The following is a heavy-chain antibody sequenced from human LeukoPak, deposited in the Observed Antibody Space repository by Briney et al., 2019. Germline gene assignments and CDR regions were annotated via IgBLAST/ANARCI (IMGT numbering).Heavy chain of an antibody. CDR2: INPSGGST. D-gene: IGHD2/OR15-2a*01. J-gene: IGHJ4*02. CDR1: GYIFTSYY. CDR3: AREILDRTAYYFDY. Sequence: ASVKVSCKASGYIFTSYYLHRVRQAPGQGLEWMGIINPSGGSTSYAQKFQGRVTMTRDTSTSTVYMELSSLRSEDTAVYYCAREILDRTAYYFDYWGQGTLVTVSS. V-gene: IGHV1-46*01.